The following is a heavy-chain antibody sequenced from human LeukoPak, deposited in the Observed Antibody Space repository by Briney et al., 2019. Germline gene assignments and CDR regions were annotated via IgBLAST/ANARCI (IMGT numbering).Heavy chain of an antibody. J-gene: IGHJ6*03. V-gene: IGHV3-21*01. CDR2: ISSSSSYI. Sequence: PGGSLRLSCAASGFTLGSYSMNWVRQAPGKGLEWVSSISSSSSYIYDADSVKGRFTISRDNAKNSLYLQMNSLRAEDTAVYYCARANDNYYYYMDVWGKGTTVTIS. CDR1: GFTLGSYS. D-gene: IGHD3-9*01. CDR3: ARANDNYYYYMDV.